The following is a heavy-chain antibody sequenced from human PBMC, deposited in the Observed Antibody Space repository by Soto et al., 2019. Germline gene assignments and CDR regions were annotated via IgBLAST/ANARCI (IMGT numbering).Heavy chain of an antibody. J-gene: IGHJ4*02. CDR1: GGSISSGGYS. CDR3: ARGPLLGY. Sequence: SETLSLTCAVSGGSISSGGYSWSWIRQPPGKGLEWIGYIYHSGSTYYNPSLKSRVTISVDRSKNQFSLKLSSVTAADTAVYYCARGPLLGYWGQGTLVTVSS. CDR2: IYHSGST. V-gene: IGHV4-30-2*01.